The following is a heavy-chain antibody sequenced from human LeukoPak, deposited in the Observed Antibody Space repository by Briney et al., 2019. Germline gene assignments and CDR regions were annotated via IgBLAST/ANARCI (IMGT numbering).Heavy chain of an antibody. CDR2: IKQDGSEK. CDR3: AKGGKWDVTPFDY. CDR1: GITFSSYW. D-gene: IGHD1-26*01. Sequence: GGSLRLSCAASGITFSSYWMNWVRQAPGKGLEWVANIKQDGSEKYYVDSAKGRFTISRDNAKNSLYLQMNSLRAEDTAVYYCAKGGKWDVTPFDYWGQGTLVTVSS. J-gene: IGHJ4*02. V-gene: IGHV3-7*03.